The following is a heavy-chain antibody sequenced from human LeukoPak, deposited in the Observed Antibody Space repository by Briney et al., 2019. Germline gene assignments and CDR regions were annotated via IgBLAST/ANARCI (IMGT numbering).Heavy chain of an antibody. CDR2: ISGNSDKA. CDR3: ARQRSRYFLDH. CDR1: GFTFSSYS. V-gene: IGHV3-23*01. Sequence: PGGSLRLSCAASGFTFSSYSMNWVRPAPGKGRWWVSGISGNSDKANYADSVKGRFTISRDNSKNTLYLQMNSLRAEDTAVYYCARQRSRYFLDHWGQGTLVTVSS. J-gene: IGHJ4*02. D-gene: IGHD1-26*01.